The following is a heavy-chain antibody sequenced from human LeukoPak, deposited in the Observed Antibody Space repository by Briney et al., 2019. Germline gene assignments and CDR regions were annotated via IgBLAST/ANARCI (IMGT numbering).Heavy chain of an antibody. CDR1: GGSFSGYY. Sequence: SETLSLTCAVYGGSFSGYYWSWIRQPPGKGLEWIGEINHSGSTNYNPSLKSRVTISVDTSKNQFSLKLSSVTAADTAVYYCASGPPYYYYYYMDVWGKGTTVTVSS. CDR3: ASGPPYYYYYYMDV. J-gene: IGHJ6*03. V-gene: IGHV4-34*01. CDR2: INHSGST.